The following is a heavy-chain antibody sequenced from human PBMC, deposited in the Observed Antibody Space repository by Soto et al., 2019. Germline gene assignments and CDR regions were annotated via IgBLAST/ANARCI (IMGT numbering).Heavy chain of an antibody. V-gene: IGHV1-46*03. CDR2: IYPGGVNI. CDR3: ARDQSGNGLVWWFDP. D-gene: IGHD1-26*01. J-gene: IGHJ5*02. CDR1: GYSFTSHY. Sequence: QVQLVQSGAEVKKPGASVKVSCKAIGYSFTSHYMHWVRQAPGQGLEWMGTIYPGGVNIGYAQKCKGSVTITKDTSTGKVYMEVNSLTSEATAVYYCARDQSGNGLVWWFDPWGQGTLVTVSS.